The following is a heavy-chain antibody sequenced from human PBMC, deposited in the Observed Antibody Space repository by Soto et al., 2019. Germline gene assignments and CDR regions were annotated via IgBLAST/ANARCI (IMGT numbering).Heavy chain of an antibody. CDR2: ISYDGSNK. CDR1: GYTFSSYA. Sequence: QVQLVESGGDVVQPGRSLRLSCAASGYTFSSYAMHCVCQAPGKGLERVAVISYDGSNKYYADSVKGRFTISRDNSKNTLYLQMNSLRAEDTAVYYCAREGGLVGATSLYYYGMDVWGQGTTVTVSS. CDR3: AREGGLVGATSLYYYGMDV. D-gene: IGHD1-26*01. J-gene: IGHJ6*02. V-gene: IGHV3-30-3*01.